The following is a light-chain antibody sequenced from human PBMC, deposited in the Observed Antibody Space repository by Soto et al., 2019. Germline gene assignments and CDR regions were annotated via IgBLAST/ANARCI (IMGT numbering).Light chain of an antibody. CDR3: QQYNNWPPKT. CDR1: QSVSSN. CDR2: GAS. J-gene: IGKJ1*01. Sequence: IVLTHSSATLSFSPGASATLSCRVSQSVSSNLAWYQQKPGQAPRLLINGASTRAAGIPARFSGSGSGTEFTLTISSLQSEDSAVYYCQQYNNWPPKTFGQGTKVDIK. V-gene: IGKV3-15*01.